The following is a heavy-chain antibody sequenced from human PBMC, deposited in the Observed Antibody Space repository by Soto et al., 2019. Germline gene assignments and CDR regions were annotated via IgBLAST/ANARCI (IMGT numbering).Heavy chain of an antibody. V-gene: IGHV3-23*01. J-gene: IGHJ6*02. D-gene: IGHD3-9*01. CDR2: ISGSGGST. CDR1: GFTFRSFA. CDR3: AKVGPNYDVLTGYYYYYGMDV. Sequence: GGSLRLSCEVSGFTFRSFAMHWVRQAPGKGLEWVSSISGSGGSTYYADSVKGRFTISRDNSKNTLYLQMNCLRAEDTAVYYCAKVGPNYDVLTGYYYYYGMDVWGQGTTVTVSS.